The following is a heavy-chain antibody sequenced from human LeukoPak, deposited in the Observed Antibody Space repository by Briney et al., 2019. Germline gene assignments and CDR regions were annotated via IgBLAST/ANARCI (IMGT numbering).Heavy chain of an antibody. Sequence: SETLSLTCTVSGASVSSGPNYWSWIRQSPGEGLEWIASMYYSGSTNYNPSLKSRATISADTSKNQFSLKLSSVTAADTAVYYCSMKQFVDYYFDYWGQGTLVTVSS. CDR3: SMKQFVDYYFDY. J-gene: IGHJ4*02. V-gene: IGHV4-61*01. CDR1: GASVSSGPNY. D-gene: IGHD2-15*01. CDR2: MYYSGST.